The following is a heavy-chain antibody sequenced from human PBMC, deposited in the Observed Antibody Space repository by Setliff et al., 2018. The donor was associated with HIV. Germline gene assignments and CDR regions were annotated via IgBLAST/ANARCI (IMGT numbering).Heavy chain of an antibody. CDR3: ARVPVAGANWFDP. V-gene: IGHV4-39*01. J-gene: IGHJ5*02. Sequence: LSPGKRLEWIGSVSQSGSTYYNPSLKSRITISVDRSKNLFSLKLISVTAADQGVYYCARVPVAGANWFDPWGLGTLVTVSS. CDR2: VSQSGST. D-gene: IGHD2-21*01.